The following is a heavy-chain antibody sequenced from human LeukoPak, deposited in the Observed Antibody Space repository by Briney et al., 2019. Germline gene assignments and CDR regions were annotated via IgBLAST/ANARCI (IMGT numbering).Heavy chain of an antibody. CDR1: GFTFSTYW. D-gene: IGHD2-21*02. Sequence: GGSLRLSCAASGFTFSTYWMNWYRRAPGKGLEWVGNINQDASEINYVDTVRGRFTISRDNAKNSLHLQMNSLRAEDTAVYYCATDRDNSDWQKRFDSWGQGTLVTVSS. CDR2: INQDASEI. J-gene: IGHJ4*02. V-gene: IGHV3-7*01. CDR3: ATDRDNSDWQKRFDS.